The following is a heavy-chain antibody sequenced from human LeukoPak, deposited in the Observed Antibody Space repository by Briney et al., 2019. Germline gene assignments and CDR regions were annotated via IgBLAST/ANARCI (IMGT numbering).Heavy chain of an antibody. V-gene: IGHV4-39*07. CDR1: GGSISSSSYY. CDR3: ARGRGGYAQPYYFDY. D-gene: IGHD3-22*01. J-gene: IGHJ4*02. Sequence: SETLSLTCTVSGGSISSSSYYWGWIRQPPGKGLEWIGSIYYSGSTYYNPSLKSRVTISVDTSKNQFSLKLSSVTAADTAVYYCARGRGGYAQPYYFDYWGQGTLVTVSS. CDR2: IYYSGST.